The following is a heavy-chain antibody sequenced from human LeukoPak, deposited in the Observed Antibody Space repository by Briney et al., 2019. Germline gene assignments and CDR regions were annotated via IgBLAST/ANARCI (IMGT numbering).Heavy chain of an antibody. CDR3: ARGPGSGSYYNVPDY. D-gene: IGHD3-10*01. Sequence: GGSLRLSCAASGFTFRSYGMNWDRQAPGKGLEWVSYITSSGSTIYYADSVKGRFTISRDNAKTSLYLQMNSLRAEDTAVYYCARGPGSGSYYNVPDYWGQGTLVTVSS. CDR1: GFTFRSYG. V-gene: IGHV3-48*03. J-gene: IGHJ4*02. CDR2: ITSSGSTI.